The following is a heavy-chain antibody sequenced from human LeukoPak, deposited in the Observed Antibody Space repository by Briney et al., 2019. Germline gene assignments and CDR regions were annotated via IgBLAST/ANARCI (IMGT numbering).Heavy chain of an antibody. CDR1: GFTFSSYW. D-gene: IGHD1-26*01. CDR2: ISYDGSNK. J-gene: IGHJ4*02. Sequence: GGSLRLSCVASGFTFSSYWMTWVRQAPGKGLEWVAVISYDGSNKYYADSVKGRFTISRDNSKNTLYLQMNSLRAEDTAVYYCARMGAITGYWGQGTLVTVSS. CDR3: ARMGAITGY. V-gene: IGHV3-30*03.